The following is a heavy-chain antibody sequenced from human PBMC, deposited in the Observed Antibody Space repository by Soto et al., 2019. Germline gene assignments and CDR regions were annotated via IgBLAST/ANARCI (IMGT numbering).Heavy chain of an antibody. CDR1: GFTFSDYY. CDR2: ISSSGSTI. J-gene: IGHJ5*02. CDR3: ARVKSPLYSSGKRRWFDP. D-gene: IGHD6-19*01. Sequence: QVQLVESGGGLVKPGGSLRLSRAASGFTFSDYYMSWIRQAPGKGLEWVSYISSSGSTIYYADSVKGRFTISRDNAKNSLYLQMNSLRAEDTAVYYCARVKSPLYSSGKRRWFDPWGQGTLVTVSS. V-gene: IGHV3-11*01.